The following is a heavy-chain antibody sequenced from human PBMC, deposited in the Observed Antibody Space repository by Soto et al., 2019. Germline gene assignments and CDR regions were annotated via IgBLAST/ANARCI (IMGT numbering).Heavy chain of an antibody. Sequence: GGSLRLSCAASGFTXSSYAMSWVRQAPGKGLEWVSAISGSGGSTYYADSVKGRFTISRDNSKNTLYLQMHSLRAEDTALYFCVRDRGYPDSFDVWGRGTMVT. J-gene: IGHJ3*01. V-gene: IGHV3-23*01. CDR2: ISGSGGST. D-gene: IGHD1-1*01. CDR3: VRDRGYPDSFDV. CDR1: GFTXSSYA.